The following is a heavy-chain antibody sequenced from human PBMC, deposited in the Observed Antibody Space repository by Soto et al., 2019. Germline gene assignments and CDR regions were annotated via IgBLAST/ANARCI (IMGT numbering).Heavy chain of an antibody. CDR2: FDPEDGET. CDR1: GYPLTELS. Sequence: ASVKVSCKVSGYPLTELSMHWVRQAPGKGLEWMGGFDPEDGETIYAQKFQGRVTMTEDTSTDTAYMELSSLRSEDTAVYYCATATPTVTRGPGIRYYYYGMDVWGQGTTVTVSS. CDR3: ATATPTVTRGPGIRYYYYGMDV. D-gene: IGHD4-4*01. J-gene: IGHJ6*02. V-gene: IGHV1-24*01.